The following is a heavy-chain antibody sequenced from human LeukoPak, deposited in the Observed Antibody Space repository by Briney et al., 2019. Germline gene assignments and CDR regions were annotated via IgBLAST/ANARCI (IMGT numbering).Heavy chain of an antibody. V-gene: IGHV4-59*01. CDR1: GDSISSYY. D-gene: IGHD1-26*01. Sequence: SETLSLTCTVSGDSISSYYWSWMRQPPGKGLEWIGYIYFSGTTYYNPSLKSRVTISIDTSKNQFSMKLSSVTAADTAVYYCARDRGSPLLGMDVWGQGTTVTVSS. CDR3: ARDRGSPLLGMDV. CDR2: IYFSGTT. J-gene: IGHJ6*02.